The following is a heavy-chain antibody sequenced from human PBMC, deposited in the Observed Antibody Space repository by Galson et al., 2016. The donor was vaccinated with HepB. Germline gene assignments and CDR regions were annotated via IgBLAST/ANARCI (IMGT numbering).Heavy chain of an antibody. CDR3: ARDRGDCTGGVCYRDGMDV. J-gene: IGHJ6*04. CDR2: IYYSGST. D-gene: IGHD2-8*02. Sequence: TLSLTCTVSGGSISSGGYYWSWIRQHPGKGLEWIGYIYYSGSTYYNPSLKSRVTTSVDTSKNQFSLKLSSVTAADTAGYYCARDRGDCTGGVCYRDGMDVWGKGTTVTVSS. CDR1: GGSISSGGYY. V-gene: IGHV4-31*03.